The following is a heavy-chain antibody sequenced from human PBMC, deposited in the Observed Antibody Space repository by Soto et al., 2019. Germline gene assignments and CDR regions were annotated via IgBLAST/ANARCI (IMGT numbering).Heavy chain of an antibody. CDR2: ITINGNT. D-gene: IGHD1-7*01. Sequence: SETLSLTCRVSGAYISDFSWSWIRQPAGKGLEWIGRITINGNTQKDPSFKSRVAMSIDTSRNHFSLNLQSATAADTALYYCARETGENWTYEAHWCPGTLVTVSS. V-gene: IGHV4-4*07. J-gene: IGHJ1*01. CDR3: ARETGENWTYEAH. CDR1: GAYISDFS.